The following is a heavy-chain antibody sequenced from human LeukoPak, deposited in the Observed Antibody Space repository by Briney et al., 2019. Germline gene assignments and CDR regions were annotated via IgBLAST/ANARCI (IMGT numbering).Heavy chain of an antibody. CDR2: ISVYNGNT. J-gene: IGHJ4*02. D-gene: IGHD1-26*01. Sequence: ASVKVSCKASGYTFTNYDITWVRQASGQGLEWMGWISVYNGNTIYTQKLQGRVTMTTDTSTTTVYMELRSLRSDDRAMYYCARVVSGSYYHLDYWGQGTLVTVSS. CDR1: GYTFTNYD. V-gene: IGHV1-18*01. CDR3: ARVVSGSYYHLDY.